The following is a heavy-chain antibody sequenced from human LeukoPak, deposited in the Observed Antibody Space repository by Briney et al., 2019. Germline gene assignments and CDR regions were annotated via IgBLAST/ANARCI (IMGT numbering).Heavy chain of an antibody. V-gene: IGHV4-34*01. Sequence: SETLSLTCAVYGGSFSGYYWSWIRQPPGKGLEWIGEIYHSGSTNYNPSLKSRVTISVDKSKNQFSLKLSSVTAADTAVYYCARDHGDYVPFDYWGQGTLVTVSS. D-gene: IGHD4-17*01. J-gene: IGHJ4*02. CDR2: IYHSGST. CDR3: ARDHGDYVPFDY. CDR1: GGSFSGYY.